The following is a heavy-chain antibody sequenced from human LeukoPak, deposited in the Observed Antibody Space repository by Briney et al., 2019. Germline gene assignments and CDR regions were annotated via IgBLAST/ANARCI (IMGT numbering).Heavy chain of an antibody. CDR1: GFTFSSYW. D-gene: IGHD5-24*01. Sequence: PGGSLRLSCAASGFTFSSYWMHWVRQAPGKGLVWVSRINSDGRTTTYADSVKGRFTISRDNAKNTLYLQMNSLRAEDTAVYDCVRDAWMASTPLDYWGQGTLVTVSS. J-gene: IGHJ4*02. CDR3: VRDAWMASTPLDY. CDR2: INSDGRTT. V-gene: IGHV3-74*01.